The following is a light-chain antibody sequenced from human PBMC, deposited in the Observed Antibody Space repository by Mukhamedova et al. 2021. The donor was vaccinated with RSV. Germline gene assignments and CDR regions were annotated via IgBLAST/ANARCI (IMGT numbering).Light chain of an antibody. CDR3: QVWDSSTGV. V-gene: IGLV3-9*01. CDR2: RDS. Sequence: ITCGGNNIGGKNVHWYQQKPGQAPVLVIYRDSNRPSGIPERFSGSNSGNTATLTISRAQAGDEADYYCQVWDSSTGVFGTGTKVT. CDR1: NIGGKN. J-gene: IGLJ1*01.